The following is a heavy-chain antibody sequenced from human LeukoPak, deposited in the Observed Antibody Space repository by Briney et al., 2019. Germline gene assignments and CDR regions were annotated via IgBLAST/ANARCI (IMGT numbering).Heavy chain of an antibody. CDR3: ARGLPSADILPGYPWGY. CDR2: ISYDGSNK. V-gene: IGHV3-30*04. CDR1: GFTFSSYA. D-gene: IGHD3-9*01. Sequence: GGSLRRSCAASGFTFSSYAMHWVRQAPGKGLEWVAVISYDGSNKYYADSVKGRFTISRDNSKNTLYLQMNSLRAEDTAVYYCARGLPSADILPGYPWGYWGQGTLVTVSS. J-gene: IGHJ4*02.